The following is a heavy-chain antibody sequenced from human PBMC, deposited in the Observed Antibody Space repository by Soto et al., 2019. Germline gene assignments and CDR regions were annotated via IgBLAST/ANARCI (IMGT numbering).Heavy chain of an antibody. CDR2: IYTSVST. CDR3: ARWDGGQGSESYSEY. V-gene: IGHV4-4*07. J-gene: IGHJ3*01. CDR1: GGSISSYY. D-gene: IGHD3-10*01. Sequence: PAETLSLTCTVSGGSISSYYWSWIRQPAGKGLEWIGRIYTSVSTNYNPSLRSRVTMSVYTSKNQFSLKLSSVTAADTAVYYCARWDGGQGSESYSEYWGEGKMVIVS.